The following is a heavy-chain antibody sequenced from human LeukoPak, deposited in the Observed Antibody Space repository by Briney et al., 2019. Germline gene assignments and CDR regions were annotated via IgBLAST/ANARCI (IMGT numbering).Heavy chain of an antibody. CDR1: GGSISSYY. J-gene: IGHJ6*03. V-gene: IGHV4-59*01. D-gene: IGHD3-22*01. CDR2: IYYSGST. CDR3: TRGSIAYYYMDV. Sequence: SETLSLTCTVSGGSISSYYWSWIRQPPGQGLEWIGNIYYSGSTNYNPSLKSRVTISVDTSKNQFSLKLSSVSAADTAVYYCTRGSIAYYYMDVWGKGTTVTISS.